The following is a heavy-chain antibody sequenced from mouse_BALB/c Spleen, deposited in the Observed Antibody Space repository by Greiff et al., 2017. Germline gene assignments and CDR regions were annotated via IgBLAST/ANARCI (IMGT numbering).Heavy chain of an antibody. CDR1: GFTFSSFG. CDR2: ISSGSSTI. V-gene: IGHV5-17*02. CDR3: ARLLYAMDY. J-gene: IGHJ4*01. Sequence: EVNLVESGGGLVQPGGSRKLSCAASGFTFSSFGMHWVRQAPEKGLEWVAYISSGSSTIYYADTVKGRFTISRDNPKNTLFLQMTSLRSEDTAMYYCARLLYAMDYWGQGTSVTVSS.